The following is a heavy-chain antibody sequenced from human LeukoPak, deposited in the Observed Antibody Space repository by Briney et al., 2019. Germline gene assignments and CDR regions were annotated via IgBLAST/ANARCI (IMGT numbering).Heavy chain of an antibody. CDR2: INPNSGGT. V-gene: IGHV1-2*02. CDR1: GYTFSVYH. Sequence: ASVKVSCKASGYTFSVYHMHWVRQAPGQGLEWMGWINPNSGGTNYAQNLQGRVTMTRDTSISTAYMELSSLRSDDTSVYYCGLVTSGNWWFDPWGQGTLVTVSS. J-gene: IGHJ5*02. D-gene: IGHD2-21*02. CDR3: GLVTSGNWWFDP.